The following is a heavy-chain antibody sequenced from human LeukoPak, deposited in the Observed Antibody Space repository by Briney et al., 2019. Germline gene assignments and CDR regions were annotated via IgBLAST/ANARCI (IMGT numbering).Heavy chain of an antibody. CDR1: GYTLTTYG. CDR3: ARDGISAPGTGYFDYYGMDV. J-gene: IGHJ6*02. CDR2: ISGYNGNT. V-gene: IGHV1-18*01. Sequence: SVNVSRKAFGYTLTTYGITWVRQAPGQGLEWMGWISGYNGNTNFAQKFQGRVTMTTDTSTSTAYMELRSLRSGDTAVYYCARDGISAPGTGYFDYYGMDVWGQGTTVTVSS. D-gene: IGHD6-13*01.